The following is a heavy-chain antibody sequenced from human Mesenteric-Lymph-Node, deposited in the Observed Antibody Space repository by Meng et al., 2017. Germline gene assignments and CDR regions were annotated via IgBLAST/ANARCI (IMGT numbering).Heavy chain of an antibody. CDR2: INHSGST. D-gene: IGHD5-12*01. CDR3: ARKVATNLDL. Sequence: QGQLQQWGAGVLKPSETMSLTGGVYGGSFSGYYWSWIRQPPGKGLEWIGEINHSGSTNYNPSLKSRVTISVDTSKNQFSLKLSSVTAADTAVYYCARKVATNLDLWGRGTLVTVSS. V-gene: IGHV4-34*01. J-gene: IGHJ2*01. CDR1: GGSFSGYY.